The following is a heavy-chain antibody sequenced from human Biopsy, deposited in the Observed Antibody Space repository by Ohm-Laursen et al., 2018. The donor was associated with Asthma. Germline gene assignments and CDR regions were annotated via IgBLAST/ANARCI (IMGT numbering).Heavy chain of an antibody. D-gene: IGHD4-17*01. Sequence: PSQTLSLTCIVSGGSINNFYWSWIRQPPGKGLESIGHVYYSGSTNYNPSLKSRVTISIDASKNQFSLKLTSVTAADTAVYYCARTTYGHDGFDPWGQGSQVTVSS. J-gene: IGHJ5*02. CDR1: GGSINNFY. CDR3: ARTTYGHDGFDP. CDR2: VYYSGST. V-gene: IGHV4-59*01.